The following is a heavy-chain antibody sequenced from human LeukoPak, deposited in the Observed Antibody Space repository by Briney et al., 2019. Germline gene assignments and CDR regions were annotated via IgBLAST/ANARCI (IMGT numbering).Heavy chain of an antibody. Sequence: GGSLRLSCAASGFTFSTYWMSWVLQAPGKGLEWVANIKQDGSEKYYVDSVKGRFTISRDNAKNSLYLQMNSLRAEDTAVYYCARVFVWNYFNGMDVWGQGTTVTVSS. J-gene: IGHJ6*02. CDR2: IKQDGSEK. D-gene: IGHD1-7*01. V-gene: IGHV3-7*05. CDR1: GFTFSTYW. CDR3: ARVFVWNYFNGMDV.